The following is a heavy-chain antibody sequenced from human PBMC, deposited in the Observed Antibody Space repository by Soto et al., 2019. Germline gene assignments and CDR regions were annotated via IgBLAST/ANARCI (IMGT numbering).Heavy chain of an antibody. V-gene: IGHV4-31*03. CDR2: ISDSGST. J-gene: IGHJ2*01. CDR3: ARGTNWYFDL. CDR1: GGSIGSGGYY. Sequence: QVRLQESGPGLVKPSQTLSLTCSVSGGSIGSGGYYCSWFRQHPGKGLEWIGYISDSGSTDYNPSVDSRVTISLDMSENQFSLSLTSVTAADTAVYYCARGTNWYFDLWGRGTLVTVSS.